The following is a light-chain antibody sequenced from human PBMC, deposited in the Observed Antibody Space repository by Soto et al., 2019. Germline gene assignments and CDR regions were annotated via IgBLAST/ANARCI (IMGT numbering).Light chain of an antibody. CDR2: EGS. CDR1: RSDVGSYNL. J-gene: IGLJ1*01. Sequence: QSALTQPASVSGSPGQSITIPCTGTRSDVGSYNLVSWYQQHPGKAPKLMIYEGSKRPSGVSNRFSGSKSGNTASLTISGLQAEDEADYYCCSYAGSSTWVFGTGTKLTVL. V-gene: IGLV2-23*01. CDR3: CSYAGSSTWV.